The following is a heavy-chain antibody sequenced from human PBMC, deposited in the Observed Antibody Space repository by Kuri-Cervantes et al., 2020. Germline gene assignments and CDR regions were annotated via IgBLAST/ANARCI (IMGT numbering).Heavy chain of an antibody. V-gene: IGHV3-11*04. CDR2: ISGSGSII. Sequence: GGSLRLSCAASGFTFSAYYMTWIRQAPGKGLEWVSYISGSGSIIYYADSAKGRFTISRDNAKNTLYLQTNSLRAEDTAVYYCAKARVGTLSTGITGTWGNYWGQGTLVTVSS. J-gene: IGHJ4*02. CDR1: GFTFSAYY. D-gene: IGHD1-20*01. CDR3: AKARVGTLSTGITGTWGNY.